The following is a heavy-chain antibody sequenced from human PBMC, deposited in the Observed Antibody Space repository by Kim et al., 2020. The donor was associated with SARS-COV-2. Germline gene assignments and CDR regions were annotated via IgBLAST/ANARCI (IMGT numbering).Heavy chain of an antibody. Sequence: SRVTISVDKSKNQFSLKLSSVTAADTAVYYCARMYYYGSGENYSYYGMDVWGQGTTVTVSS. D-gene: IGHD3-10*01. V-gene: IGHV4-4*02. CDR3: ARMYYYGSGENYSYYGMDV. J-gene: IGHJ6*02.